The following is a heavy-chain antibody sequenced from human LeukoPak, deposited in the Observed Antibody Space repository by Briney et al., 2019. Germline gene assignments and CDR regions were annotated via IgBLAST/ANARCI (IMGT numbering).Heavy chain of an antibody. Sequence: PEGSLRLSCAASGLIFSDHYMSWIRQAPGKGLEWVAVISYDGNKKYYADSVKGRFTISRDKSKNTLYLQMNSLRAEGTAVYYCARGYDYGDYGVVEWGQGTLVTVSS. CDR1: GLIFSDHY. D-gene: IGHD4-17*01. V-gene: IGHV3-33*08. J-gene: IGHJ4*02. CDR3: ARGYDYGDYGVVE. CDR2: ISYDGNKK.